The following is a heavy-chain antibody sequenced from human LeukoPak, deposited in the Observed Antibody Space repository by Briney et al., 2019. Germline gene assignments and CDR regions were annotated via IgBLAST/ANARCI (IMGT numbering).Heavy chain of an antibody. CDR3: ARDLDRVVVVPAAMCY. Sequence: ASVKVSCKASGYTFTSYYMHWVRQAPGQGLEWMGIINPSGGSTSYAQKFQGRVTMTRDTSTSTVYMELSSLRSDDTAVYYCARDLDRVVVVPAAMCYWGQGTLVTVSS. J-gene: IGHJ4*02. CDR1: GYTFTSYY. V-gene: IGHV1-46*01. D-gene: IGHD2-2*01. CDR2: INPSGGST.